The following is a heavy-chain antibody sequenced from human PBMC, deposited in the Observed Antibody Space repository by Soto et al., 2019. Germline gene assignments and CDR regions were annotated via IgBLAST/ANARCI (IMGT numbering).Heavy chain of an antibody. CDR2: ISSSSSYI. CDR3: ARDMSYGPPGWFDP. CDR1: GFTFSSYS. V-gene: IGHV3-21*01. Sequence: GGSLRLSCAASGFTFSSYSMNWVRQAPGKGLEWVSSISSSSSYIYYADSVKGRFTISRDNAKNSLYLQKNSLRAEDTAVYYCARDMSYGPPGWFDPWGQGTLVTVSS. D-gene: IGHD5-18*01. J-gene: IGHJ5*02.